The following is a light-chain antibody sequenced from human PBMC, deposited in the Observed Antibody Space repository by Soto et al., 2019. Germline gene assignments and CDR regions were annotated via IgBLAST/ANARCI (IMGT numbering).Light chain of an antibody. J-gene: IGKJ4*01. V-gene: IGKV1-5*01. Sequence: DIQMTQSPSTLSASVGDRVTITCRASQSISSWLAWYQQKPGKAPKLLIYDASSLESGVPSRFSGSGSGTEVSLTISSLQPDDFATYYCQQYNSYLTFGGGTKLEIK. CDR3: QQYNSYLT. CDR1: QSISSW. CDR2: DAS.